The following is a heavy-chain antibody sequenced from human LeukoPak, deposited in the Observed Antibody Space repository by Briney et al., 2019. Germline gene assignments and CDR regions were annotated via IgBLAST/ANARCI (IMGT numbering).Heavy chain of an antibody. J-gene: IGHJ4*02. D-gene: IGHD5-12*01. CDR2: ISGGST. CDR3: ARESSVANDY. Sequence: PGGSLRLSCAASGFTFSTYAMSWVRQAPGKGLEWVSLISGGSTYYADSVKGRFIISRDNSKNTLYLQMNSLRVEDTAIYYCARESSVANDYWGQGTLVTVSS. CDR1: GFTFSTYA. V-gene: IGHV3-23*01.